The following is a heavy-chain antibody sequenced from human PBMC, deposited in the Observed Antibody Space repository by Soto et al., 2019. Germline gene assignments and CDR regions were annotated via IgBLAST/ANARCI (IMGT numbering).Heavy chain of an antibody. CDR3: ARGRFRRTWFDP. D-gene: IGHD3-16*01. J-gene: IGHJ5*02. V-gene: IGHV1-8*01. CDR2: MNPYSGNT. CDR1: GYNFSDYD. Sequence: QVQLVQSGAEVKKPGDSVKVSCKASGYNFSDYDINWVRQAAGQGLEWMGWMNPYSGNTGYAQKFQCRVTLTTDTSITTAYVELSSLTFEDTALYYCARGRFRRTWFDPWGQGTLVTVSS.